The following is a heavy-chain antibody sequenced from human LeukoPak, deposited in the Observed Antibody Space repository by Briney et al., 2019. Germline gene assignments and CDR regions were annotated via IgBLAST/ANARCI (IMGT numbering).Heavy chain of an antibody. D-gene: IGHD6-19*01. CDR3: ARVPGRQWPLYYFDY. CDR2: ISAYNGNT. J-gene: IGHJ4*02. CDR1: GYTFTSYG. Sequence: ASVKVSCKASGYTFTSYGISWVRQAPGQGLEWMGWISAYNGNTNYAQKFQGRVTMTTDASTSTAYMELRSLRSDDTAVYYCARVPGRQWPLYYFDYWGQGTLVTVSS. V-gene: IGHV1-18*01.